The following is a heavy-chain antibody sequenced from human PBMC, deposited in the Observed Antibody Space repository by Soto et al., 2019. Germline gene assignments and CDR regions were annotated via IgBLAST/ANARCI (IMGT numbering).Heavy chain of an antibody. CDR2: IWYDGTDN. J-gene: IGHJ6*02. CDR3: AKVRSSSLDAMDV. Sequence: QVQLVESGGGVVQPGRSLRLSCAASGFAFSRYGMHWVRQAPDKGLEWVAVIWYDGTDNYYADSVKGRFTISRDNSKNTVYLQVNSLRVDDTAVYYCAKVRSSSLDAMDVWGQGTTVTVSS. CDR1: GFAFSRYG. V-gene: IGHV3-33*06. D-gene: IGHD6-13*01.